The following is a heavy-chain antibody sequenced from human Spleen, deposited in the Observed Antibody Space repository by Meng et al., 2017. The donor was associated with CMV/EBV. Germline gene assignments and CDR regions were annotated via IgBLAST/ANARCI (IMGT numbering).Heavy chain of an antibody. CDR1: GFTFSYHA. Sequence: GESLKISCAASGFTFSYHAMHWVRQAPGKGLEWVAIISHDGTNRYYADSVKGRFTISRDNSKNTLYLQMNSLRAEDTAVYYCARARGSSSPCWFDPWGQGTLVTVSS. CDR3: ARARGSSSPCWFDP. V-gene: IGHV3-30*04. CDR2: ISHDGTNR. J-gene: IGHJ5*02. D-gene: IGHD6-6*01.